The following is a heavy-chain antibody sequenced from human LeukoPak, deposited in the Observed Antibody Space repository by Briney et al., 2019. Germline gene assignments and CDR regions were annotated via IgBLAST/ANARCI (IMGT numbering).Heavy chain of an antibody. CDR1: GGSISTYY. Sequence: SETLSLTCTVSGGSISTYYWTWIRQPPGKGLEWIGYIYSSGNTNYNPSLSSRVTISLVTSKNQFSLMLRSLTAADTAVYYCARRYTASPGERFDYWGQGILVTVSS. D-gene: IGHD2-2*02. V-gene: IGHV4-59*08. CDR2: IYSSGNT. CDR3: ARRYTASPGERFDY. J-gene: IGHJ4*02.